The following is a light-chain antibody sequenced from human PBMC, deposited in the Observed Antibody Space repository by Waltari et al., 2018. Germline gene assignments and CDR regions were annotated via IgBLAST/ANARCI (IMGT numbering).Light chain of an antibody. J-gene: IGLJ3*02. CDR1: RSNIGNKA. CDR2: YDD. CDR3: ATWDNTLSGWV. Sequence: QSVLTQPPSVSEAPRQRVAISCSGSRSNIGNKAVNWYLQVPGKAPKLLIYYDDLLPSGVSDRFSGSRSGTSASLAISGLQSEDEGDYYCATWDNTLSGWVFGGGTRLTVL. V-gene: IGLV1-36*01.